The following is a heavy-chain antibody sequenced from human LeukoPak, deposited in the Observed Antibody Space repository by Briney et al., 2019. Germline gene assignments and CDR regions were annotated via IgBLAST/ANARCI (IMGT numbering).Heavy chain of an antibody. CDR2: INHSGST. J-gene: IGHJ3*02. V-gene: IGHV4-34*01. Sequence: PSETLSLTCAVYGGSFSGYYWSWIRQPPGKGLEWIGEINHSGSTNYNPPLKSRVTISVDTSKSQFSLKLSSVTAADTAVYYCARGRRRPRLAAFDIWGQGTMVTVSS. D-gene: IGHD3-3*02. CDR1: GGSFSGYY. CDR3: ARGRRRPRLAAFDI.